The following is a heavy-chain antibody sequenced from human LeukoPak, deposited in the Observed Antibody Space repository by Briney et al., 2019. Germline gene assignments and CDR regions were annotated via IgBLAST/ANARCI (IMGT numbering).Heavy chain of an antibody. V-gene: IGHV1-69*05. CDR1: GGTFSSYA. D-gene: IGHD6-19*01. Sequence: ASVKVSCKASGGTFSSYAISWVRQAPGQGLEWMGGIIPILGTANYAQKFQGRVTITTDESTSTAYMELSSLRSEDAAVYYCARESSGPPDYWGQGTLVTVSS. J-gene: IGHJ4*02. CDR2: IIPILGTA. CDR3: ARESSGPPDY.